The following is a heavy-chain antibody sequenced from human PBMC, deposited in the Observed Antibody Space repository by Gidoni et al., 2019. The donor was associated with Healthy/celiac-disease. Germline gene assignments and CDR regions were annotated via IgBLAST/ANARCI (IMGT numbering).Heavy chain of an antibody. CDR3: AKANGDGYYYYYMDV. D-gene: IGHD4-17*01. J-gene: IGHJ6*03. CDR2: ISWKSGSM. V-gene: IGHV3-9*01. Sequence: VQLVESGGGWVQPSSSLGLHWSTSRLPFDDYAMHWVRHAPGTGLECVLGISWKSGSMGYADSVKGRFTISRDNAKNSLYLQMNSLRAEDTALYYCAKANGDGYYYYYMDVWGKGTTVTVSS. CDR1: RLPFDDYA.